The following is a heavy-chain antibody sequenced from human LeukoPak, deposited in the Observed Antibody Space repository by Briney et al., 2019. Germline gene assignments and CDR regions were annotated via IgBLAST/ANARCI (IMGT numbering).Heavy chain of an antibody. Sequence: GGSVKVSCKASGYTFTGYYMHWVRQAPGQGLEWMGWINPNSGGTNYAQKFQGRVTMTRDTSISTAYMELSRLRSDDTAVYYCARERRGYCSSTSCYMGWFDPWGQGTLVTVSS. V-gene: IGHV1-2*02. D-gene: IGHD2-2*02. J-gene: IGHJ5*02. CDR2: INPNSGGT. CDR1: GYTFTGYY. CDR3: ARERRGYCSSTSCYMGWFDP.